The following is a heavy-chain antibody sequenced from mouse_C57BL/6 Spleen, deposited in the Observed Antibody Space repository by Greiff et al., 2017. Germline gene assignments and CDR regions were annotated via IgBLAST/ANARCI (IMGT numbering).Heavy chain of an antibody. CDR3: ARSWGTGTGAMDY. D-gene: IGHD4-1*01. V-gene: IGHV1-82*01. J-gene: IGHJ4*01. CDR1: GYAFSSSW. Sequence: QVQLQQSGPELVKPGASVKISCKASGYAFSSSWMNWVKQRPGKGLEWIGRIYPGDGDTNYNGKFKGKATLTADKSSSTAYMQLSSLTSEDSAVYFCARSWGTGTGAMDYWGQGTSVTVSS. CDR2: IYPGDGDT.